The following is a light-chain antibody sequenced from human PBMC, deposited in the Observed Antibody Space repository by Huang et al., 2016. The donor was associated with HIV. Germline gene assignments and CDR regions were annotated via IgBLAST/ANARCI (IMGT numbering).Light chain of an antibody. CDR3: QQSYGTPRT. CDR1: QSIANY. Sequence: DIQMTQSPSSLSASVGDRVTITCRASQSIANYLNWYQQKPGKAPKLLIYAASTLQSGVQSRFSGSGSGTDFTLTISSLQPEDFATYYCQQSYGTPRTFGQGTKLEIK. CDR2: AAS. V-gene: IGKV1-39*01. J-gene: IGKJ2*01.